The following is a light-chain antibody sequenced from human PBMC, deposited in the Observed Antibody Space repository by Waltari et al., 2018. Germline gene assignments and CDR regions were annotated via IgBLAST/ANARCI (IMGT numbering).Light chain of an antibody. J-gene: IGKJ2*01. CDR3: QQANSFPPT. CDR1: KGISSW. V-gene: IGKV1-12*01. CDR2: ATS. Sequence: IQITQSPSSVSASVGVRVPITCRASKGISSWLAWYQQKPGKAPDLLIYATSSLESGVPSRFSGSESGTDFTLTISSLQPEDVAIYYCQQANSFPPTFGQGTKVEIK.